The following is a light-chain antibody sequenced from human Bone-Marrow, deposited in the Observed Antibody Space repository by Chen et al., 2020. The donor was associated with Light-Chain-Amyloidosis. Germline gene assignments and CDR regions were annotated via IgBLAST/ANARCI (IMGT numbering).Light chain of an antibody. CDR2: DNN. Sequence: QSVLTQPPSASGTPGQRVTISCSGGSSNIGSNTVNWYQQLPGTAPKLLIYDNNQRPSGVPHRFSGSKSGTSASLAISGLQSEDEADYYCAPWDDSLNGYVFGSGTKVTVL. V-gene: IGLV1-44*01. CDR1: SSNIGSNT. J-gene: IGLJ1*01. CDR3: APWDDSLNGYV.